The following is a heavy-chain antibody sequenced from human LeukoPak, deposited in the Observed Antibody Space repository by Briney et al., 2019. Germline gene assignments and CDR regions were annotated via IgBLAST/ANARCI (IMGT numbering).Heavy chain of an antibody. CDR2: ISAYNGNT. CDR3: ARTGGYSYAETKNYYYYGMDV. J-gene: IGHJ6*02. V-gene: IGHV1-18*01. Sequence: ASVKVSCKASGYTFTSYGISWVRQAPGQGLEWMGWISAYNGNTNYAQKLQGRVTMTTDTSTSTAYMELRSLRSDDTAVYYCARTGGYSYAETKNYYYYGMDVWGQGTTVTVSS. CDR1: GYTFTSYG. D-gene: IGHD5-18*01.